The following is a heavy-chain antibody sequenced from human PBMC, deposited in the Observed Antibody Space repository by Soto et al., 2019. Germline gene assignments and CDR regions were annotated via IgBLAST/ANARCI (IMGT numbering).Heavy chain of an antibody. V-gene: IGHV3-23*01. CDR1: GFTFSTYA. Sequence: GGSLRLSCVASGFTFSTYAMTWVRQAPGKGPEWVAAVSGSGDHTYYSDSVKGRFTISRDSSKNTLYLQMNGLRAEDTAVYYCAKGVYSTSSYFDYWGQGTLVTVSS. J-gene: IGHJ4*02. CDR2: VSGSGDHT. CDR3: AKGVYSTSSYFDY. D-gene: IGHD6-6*01.